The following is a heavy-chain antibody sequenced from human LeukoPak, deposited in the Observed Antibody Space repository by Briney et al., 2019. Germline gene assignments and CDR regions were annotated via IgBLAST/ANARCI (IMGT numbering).Heavy chain of an antibody. V-gene: IGHV1-69*13. Sequence: GASVKVSCKASGGTFSSYAISWVRQAPGQGPEWMGGIIPIFGTANYAQKFQGRVTITADESTSTAYMELSSLRSEDTAVYYCARAHYDFWVYYYYYGMDVWGQGTTVTVSS. D-gene: IGHD3-3*01. CDR1: GGTFSSYA. CDR2: IIPIFGTA. J-gene: IGHJ6*02. CDR3: ARAHYDFWVYYYYYGMDV.